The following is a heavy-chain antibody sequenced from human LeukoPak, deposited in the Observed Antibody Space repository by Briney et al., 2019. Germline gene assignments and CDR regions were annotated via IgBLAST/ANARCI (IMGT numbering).Heavy chain of an antibody. CDR2: INPNSGGT. CDR3: ASIPGIAVSAGY. J-gene: IGHJ1*01. Sequence: ASVKVSCKASGYTFTCYYMHWVRQAPGQGLEWMGWINPNSGGTNYAQKFQGRVTMTRDTSISTAYMELSRLRSDDTAVYYCASIPGIAVSAGYWGQGKLVTVSS. CDR1: GYTFTCYY. D-gene: IGHD6-19*01. V-gene: IGHV1-2*02.